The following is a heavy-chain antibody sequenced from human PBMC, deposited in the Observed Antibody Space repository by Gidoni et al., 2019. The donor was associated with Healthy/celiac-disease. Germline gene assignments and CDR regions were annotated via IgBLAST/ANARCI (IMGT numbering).Heavy chain of an antibody. CDR1: GFTFDDYA. Sequence: EVQLVESGGGLVQPGRSLRLSCAASGFTFDDYAMHWVRQAPGQGLEWVSGISWNSGSIGYADSVKGRFTISRDNAKNSLYLQMNSLRAEDTALYYCAKDGSGFDPWGQGTLVTVSS. CDR2: ISWNSGSI. CDR3: AKDGSGFDP. J-gene: IGHJ5*02. V-gene: IGHV3-9*01.